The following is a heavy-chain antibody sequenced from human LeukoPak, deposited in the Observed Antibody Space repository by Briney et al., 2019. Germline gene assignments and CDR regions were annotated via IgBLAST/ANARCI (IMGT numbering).Heavy chain of an antibody. V-gene: IGHV3-74*01. J-gene: IGHJ4*02. D-gene: IGHD6-19*01. Sequence: GGSLRLSCAASGFAFSSYWFHWVRQAPGEGLVWVSRINTDGGSTSHADSVKGRFTISRDNAKNTLDLQMNSLRAEDTAVYYCARVVSSSDLIDYWGQGTLVTVSS. CDR2: INTDGGST. CDR1: GFAFSSYW. CDR3: ARVVSSSDLIDY.